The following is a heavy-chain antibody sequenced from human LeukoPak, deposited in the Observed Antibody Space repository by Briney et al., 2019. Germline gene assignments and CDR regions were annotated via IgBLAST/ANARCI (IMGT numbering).Heavy chain of an antibody. CDR1: GYTFASYD. Sequence: ASVKVSCKASGYTFASYDINWVRQATGQGLEWMGWMNPNSGNTGYAQKFQGRVTITRNTSISTAYMELSSLRSEDTAVYYCARASSSWSIGDWFDPWGQGTLVTVSS. D-gene: IGHD6-13*01. V-gene: IGHV1-8*03. J-gene: IGHJ5*02. CDR2: MNPNSGNT. CDR3: ARASSSWSIGDWFDP.